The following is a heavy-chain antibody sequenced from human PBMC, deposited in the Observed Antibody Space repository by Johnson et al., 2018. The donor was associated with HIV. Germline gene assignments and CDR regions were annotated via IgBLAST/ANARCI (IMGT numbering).Heavy chain of an antibody. CDR3: VRDTEREAFDI. Sequence: VQLVESGGGLVQPGGSLRLSCAASGFTVSSNYMSWVHQAPGKGLEGVSVIYSGGSTYYADSVKGRFTISRDNSKNTLYLQMNSLRAEDTAVYYCVRDTEREAFDIWGQGTMVTVSS. CDR1: GFTVSSNY. V-gene: IGHV3-66*01. CDR2: IYSGGST. D-gene: IGHD2-8*02. J-gene: IGHJ3*02.